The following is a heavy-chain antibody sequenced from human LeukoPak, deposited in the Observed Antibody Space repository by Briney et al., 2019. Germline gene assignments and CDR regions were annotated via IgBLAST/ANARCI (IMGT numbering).Heavy chain of an antibody. CDR1: GFTFSSYA. CDR3: AKDQYYYDSSGYYPRDY. Sequence: GGSLRLSCAASGFTFSSYAMSWVRQAPGKGLEWVSAISGSGGSTYYADSVKGRFTISRDNSKNTLYLQMNSLRAKDTAVYYCAKDQYYYDSSGYYPRDYWGQGTLVTVSS. D-gene: IGHD3-22*01. CDR2: ISGSGGST. V-gene: IGHV3-23*01. J-gene: IGHJ4*02.